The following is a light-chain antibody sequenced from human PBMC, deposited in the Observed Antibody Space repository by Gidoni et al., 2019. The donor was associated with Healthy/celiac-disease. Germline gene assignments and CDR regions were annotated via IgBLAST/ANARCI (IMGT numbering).Light chain of an antibody. CDR2: SNN. CDR3: AAWDDSLNALF. CDR1: SSNIGSNT. V-gene: IGLV1-44*01. J-gene: IGLJ1*01. Sequence: QSVLTQPPSPSGTPGQRVTISCSGSSSNIGSNTVNWYQQLPGTAPKLLIYSNNQRPSGVPDRFSGSKSGTSASLAISGLQSEDEADYYCAAWDDSLNALFFGTGTKVTVL.